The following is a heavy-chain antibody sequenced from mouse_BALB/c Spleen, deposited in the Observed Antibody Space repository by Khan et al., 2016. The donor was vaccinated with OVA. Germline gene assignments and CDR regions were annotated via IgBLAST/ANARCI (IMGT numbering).Heavy chain of an antibody. CDR2: ISGDSSTI. V-gene: IGHV5-17*02. Sequence: DVMLVESGGGLVQPGGSRKLSCAASGFTFSSYGMHWVRQAPEKGLEWVAYISGDSSTIYYADTVKGRFTISRDNPKHTLFLQLTSLMSEDTAMYYCATSYYYGYYFDYWGPGTTLPGSS. CDR1: GFTFSSYG. J-gene: IGHJ2*01. CDR3: ATSYYYGYYFDY. D-gene: IGHD1-1*01.